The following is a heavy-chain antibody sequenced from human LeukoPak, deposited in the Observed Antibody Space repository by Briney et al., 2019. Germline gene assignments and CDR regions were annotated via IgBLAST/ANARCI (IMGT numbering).Heavy chain of an antibody. V-gene: IGHV4-34*01. CDR3: ARGTRGIDY. Sequence: PSETLSLTCAVYGGSFSGYYWSWIRQPPGKGLEWIGEINHSGSTNYNPSLKSRVTISVDTSKNQFSLKVSSVTAADTGVYYCARGTRGIDYWGQGTLVTVSS. CDR1: GGSFSGYY. CDR2: INHSGST. D-gene: IGHD1-14*01. J-gene: IGHJ4*02.